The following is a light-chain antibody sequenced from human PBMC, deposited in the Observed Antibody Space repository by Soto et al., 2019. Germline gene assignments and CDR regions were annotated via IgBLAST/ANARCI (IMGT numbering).Light chain of an antibody. CDR2: DAS. J-gene: IGKJ4*01. V-gene: IGKV3-11*01. CDR3: QQRSIWPPVT. Sequence: EDVLTQSPATLSLSPGERATLSCRASQSVSSYLAWYQQKPGQAPRLLIYDASNRATGIPARFSGSGSGTDFTLTISSLEPEDFAVYYCQQRSIWPPVTFGGGTTVEIK. CDR1: QSVSSY.